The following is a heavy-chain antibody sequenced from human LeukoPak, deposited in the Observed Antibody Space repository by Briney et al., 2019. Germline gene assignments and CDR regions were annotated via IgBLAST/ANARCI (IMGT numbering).Heavy chain of an antibody. CDR1: GFTFSSYW. J-gene: IGHJ4*02. Sequence: GGSLRLSCAASGFTFSSYWMHWVRQAPGKGLEWVSAISGSDDRTYYADSVKGRFTLSRDNSKNTVYLQTNSLRAEDTAIYYCAKYRGSHRVFDYWGQGTLVTVSS. V-gene: IGHV3-23*01. D-gene: IGHD1-26*01. CDR3: AKYRGSHRVFDY. CDR2: ISGSDDRT.